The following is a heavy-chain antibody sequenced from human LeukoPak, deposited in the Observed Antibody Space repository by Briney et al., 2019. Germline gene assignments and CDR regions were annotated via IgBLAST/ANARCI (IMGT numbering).Heavy chain of an antibody. J-gene: IGHJ3*02. D-gene: IGHD3-10*01. Sequence: SVKVSCKASGGTFSSYAINWVRQAPGQGLEWMGGIIPIFGTANYAQKFQGRVTITADESTSTAYMELSSLRSEDTAVYYCARETMVRGVIIEDAFDIWGQGTMVTVSS. V-gene: IGHV1-69*13. CDR2: IIPIFGTA. CDR3: ARETMVRGVIIEDAFDI. CDR1: GGTFSSYA.